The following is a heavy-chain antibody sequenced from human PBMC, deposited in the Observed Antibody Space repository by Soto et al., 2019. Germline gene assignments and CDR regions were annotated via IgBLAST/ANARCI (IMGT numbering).Heavy chain of an antibody. CDR1: GNPFTQYS. CDR2: ISGSGGDT. CDR3: AQRYCTTTSCVREIDY. D-gene: IGHD2-2*01. V-gene: IGHV3-23*01. Sequence: RIACAASGNPFTQYSMTRLRQETGKGLEWFSTISGSGGDTYYADSIKGRFTISRDNSKNTLYRQMSSLRSVDTAVYYCAQRYCTTTSCVREIDYWGQGSLVAVSS. J-gene: IGHJ4*02.